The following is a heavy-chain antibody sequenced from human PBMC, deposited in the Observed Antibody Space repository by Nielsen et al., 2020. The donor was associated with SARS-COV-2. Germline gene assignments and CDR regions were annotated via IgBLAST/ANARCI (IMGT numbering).Heavy chain of an antibody. CDR3: AKSVFYWFDS. J-gene: IGHJ5*01. V-gene: IGHV3-23*01. Sequence: ESLKISCAASGFPLRNYAMTWVRQAPGKGLELVSAIGGSGGSTFYADSVKGRFTISRDTPKNTLYLQMNSLRAEETAVYYCAKSVFYWFDSWGQGTLVTVSS. D-gene: IGHD2/OR15-2a*01. CDR2: IGGSGGST. CDR1: GFPLRNYA.